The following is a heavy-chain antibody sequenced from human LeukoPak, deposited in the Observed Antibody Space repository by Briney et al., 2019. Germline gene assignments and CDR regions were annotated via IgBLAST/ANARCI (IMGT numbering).Heavy chain of an antibody. CDR1: ADTFIGYY. V-gene: IGHV1-2*02. Sequence: ASLNVSCKASADTFIGYYVHWVRQAHGQGLEWMGWINPNSGGTNYAQKFQGRVTMTRDTSISTAYMELSRLRSDDTAVYYCARESGYSYGNFDYWGQGTLVTVSS. J-gene: IGHJ4*02. CDR3: ARESGYSYGNFDY. CDR2: INPNSGGT. D-gene: IGHD5-18*01.